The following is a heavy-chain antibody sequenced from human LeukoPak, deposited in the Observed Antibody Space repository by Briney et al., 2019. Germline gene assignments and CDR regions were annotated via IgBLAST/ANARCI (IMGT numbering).Heavy chain of an antibody. CDR3: AGGLLSGATVDY. CDR2: INPNSGGT. V-gene: IGHV1-2*04. Sequence: ASVKVSCKASGYTFTGYYMHWVRQAPGQGLEWMGWINPNSGGTNYAQKFQGWVAMTRDTSISTAYMELSRLRSDDTAVYYCAGGLLSGATVDYWGQGTLVTVSS. CDR1: GYTFTGYY. J-gene: IGHJ4*02. D-gene: IGHD5-18*01.